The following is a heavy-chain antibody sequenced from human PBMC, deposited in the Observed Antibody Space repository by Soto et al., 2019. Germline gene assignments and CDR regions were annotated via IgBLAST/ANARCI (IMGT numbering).Heavy chain of an antibody. CDR2: IYYSGST. CDR1: GGSISSDNSY. Sequence: QVQLQESGPGLVKPSQTLSLTCTVSGGSISSDNSYWTWIRQPPGKGLEWIGCIYYSGSTYYIPSLKSRVTISVDTSKNQFSLKLSSVTAADTAVYYCARAGEVGATAFDIWGQGTMVTVSS. V-gene: IGHV4-30-4*01. CDR3: ARAGEVGATAFDI. D-gene: IGHD1-26*01. J-gene: IGHJ3*02.